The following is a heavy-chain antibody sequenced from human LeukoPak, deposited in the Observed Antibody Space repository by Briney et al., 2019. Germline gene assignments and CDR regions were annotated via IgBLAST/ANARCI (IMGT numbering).Heavy chain of an antibody. D-gene: IGHD1/OR15-1a*01. V-gene: IGHV6-1*01. CDR1: GDSLYSGGVA. CDR2: TYYRSKWYN. Sequence: SQTLSLTCAISGDSLYSGGVAWNWVRQSPSRGLEWLGRTYYRSKWYNDYAVSEKSRITINSDTSKTQFSLQLSSVLTEDTAVYYFARRRNNAFDFWGQGTMVTVSS. CDR3: ARRRNNAFDF. J-gene: IGHJ3*01.